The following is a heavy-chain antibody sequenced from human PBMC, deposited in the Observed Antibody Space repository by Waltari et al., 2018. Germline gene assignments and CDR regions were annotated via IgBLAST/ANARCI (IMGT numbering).Heavy chain of an antibody. J-gene: IGHJ3*02. CDR1: GGSISSYY. D-gene: IGHD2-21*01. CDR2: IYYSGST. V-gene: IGHV4-59*08. CDR3: ASLASDRPPLGAFDI. Sequence: QVQLQESGPGLVKPSETLSLTCTVSGGSISSYYWSWIRQPPGKGLEWIGYIYYSGSTNYHPSLKSRVTISVDTSKNQFSLKLSSVTAADTAVYYCASLASDRPPLGAFDIWGQGTMVTVSS.